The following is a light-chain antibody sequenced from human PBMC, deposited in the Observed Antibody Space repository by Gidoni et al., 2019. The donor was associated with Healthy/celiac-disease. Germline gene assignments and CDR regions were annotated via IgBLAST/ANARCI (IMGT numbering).Light chain of an antibody. CDR2: KAS. V-gene: IGKV1-5*03. CDR3: QHPLC. Sequence: DIQMTQSPSTLSASVGDRVTITCRASQSISSWLAWYQQKPGKAPKLLIYKASSLESGVPSRFSGSGSGTEFTLTISSLQPDYFATYYCQHPLCFXGXTKVEIK. J-gene: IGKJ4*01. CDR1: QSISSW.